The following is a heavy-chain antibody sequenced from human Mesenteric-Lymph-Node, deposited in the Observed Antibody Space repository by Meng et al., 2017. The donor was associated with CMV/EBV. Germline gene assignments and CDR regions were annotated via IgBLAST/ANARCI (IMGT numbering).Heavy chain of an antibody. Sequence: GGSLRLSCAASGFTFSSYWMHWVRQPPGKGLEWVSSISSSGNYMYYADSVKGRFTISRDSAKDSLYLQMNSLRVEDTAVYYCARDNVYYNDYDSDWGQGTLVTVSS. CDR3: ARDNVYYNDYDSD. D-gene: IGHD3-16*01. J-gene: IGHJ4*02. CDR1: GFTFSSYW. V-gene: IGHV3-21*01. CDR2: ISSSGNYM.